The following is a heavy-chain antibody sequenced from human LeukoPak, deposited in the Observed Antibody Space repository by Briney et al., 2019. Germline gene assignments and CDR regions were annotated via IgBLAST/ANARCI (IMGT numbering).Heavy chain of an antibody. CDR3: ARPYDISASYYDY. V-gene: IGHV1-46*01. CDR2: INPSGGTT. D-gene: IGHD3-22*01. J-gene: IGHJ4*02. Sequence: GASVKVSCKASGYTFTTYYIHWVRQAPGQGLEWMGIINPSGGTTTYAQKFQGRVTMTRDTSTSTVYMELNSLRSEDTAGYYCARPYDISASYYDYWGQGTLVTVSS. CDR1: GYTFTTYY.